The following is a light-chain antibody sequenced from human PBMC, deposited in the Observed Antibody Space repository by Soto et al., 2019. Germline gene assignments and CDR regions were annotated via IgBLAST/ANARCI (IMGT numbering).Light chain of an antibody. CDR2: KAS. J-gene: IGKJ1*01. CDR3: QHYNSYSEA. Sequence: DIQMTQSPSSLSAYVGDRVTIACRASQNIRAFLNWYQQKPGKAPKLLIYKASTLKSGVPSRFSGSGSGTEFTLTISSLQPDDFATYYCQHYNSYSEAFGQGTKVELK. V-gene: IGKV1-5*03. CDR1: QNIRAF.